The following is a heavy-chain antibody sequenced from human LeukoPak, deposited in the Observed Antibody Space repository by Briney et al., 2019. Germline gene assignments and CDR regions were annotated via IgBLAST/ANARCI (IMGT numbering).Heavy chain of an antibody. V-gene: IGHV1-46*01. CDR3: ARGALGGGEYFQH. Sequence: GASVNVSCKASGYTFPSYFMHWVRQAPGQGLEWMGIINPTGGSTTYAQKFQGRVTITADESTSTAYMELSSLRSEDTAVYYCARGALGGGEYFQHWGQGTLVTVSS. CDR2: INPTGGST. D-gene: IGHD1-26*01. J-gene: IGHJ1*01. CDR1: GYTFPSYF.